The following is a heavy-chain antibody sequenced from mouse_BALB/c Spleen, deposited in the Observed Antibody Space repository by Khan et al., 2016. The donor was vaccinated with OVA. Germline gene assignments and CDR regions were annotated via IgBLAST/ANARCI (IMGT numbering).Heavy chain of an antibody. V-gene: IGHV1S34*01. Sequence: LVKTGASVKISCKASGYSLPGYYMHWVKPSHGKSLEWIGYISCYNGVISYNQKFKGKATFTVDTSSSPAYMQFNSLTSEDSAVYYCARGDYCGSSSFAYWGQGTLVTVSA. CDR3: ARGDYCGSSSFAY. D-gene: IGHD1-1*01. CDR1: GYSLPGYY. CDR2: ISCYNGVI. J-gene: IGHJ3*01.